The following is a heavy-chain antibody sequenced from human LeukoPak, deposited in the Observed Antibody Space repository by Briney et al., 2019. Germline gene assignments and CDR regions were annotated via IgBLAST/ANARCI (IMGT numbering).Heavy chain of an antibody. CDR1: GFSFRSFV. Sequence: PGGSLRLSCVASGFSFRSFVMHWVRQAPGKGLDWVACIRYDGSVKYYADSVKGRFTISRDNPKNTLFLQMNSLRPEDTAVYYCAKDRTAAGDYEDYWGQGTLVTVSS. CDR2: IRYDGSVK. V-gene: IGHV3-30*02. CDR3: AKDRTAAGDYEDY. D-gene: IGHD6-13*01. J-gene: IGHJ4*02.